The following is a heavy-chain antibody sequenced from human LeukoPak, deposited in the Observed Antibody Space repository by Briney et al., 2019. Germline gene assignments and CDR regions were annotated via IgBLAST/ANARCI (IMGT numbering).Heavy chain of an antibody. CDR1: GFTFSSYA. J-gene: IGHJ5*02. Sequence: GGSLRLSCAASGFTFSSYAMSWVRQAPGKGLEWVSAISGSGGSTYYADSVKGRFTISRDNSKNTLYLQMNSLRAEDTAVYYCAKSNSRLAYDFWSGQGSSDPWGQGTLVTVSS. D-gene: IGHD3-3*01. CDR3: AKSNSRLAYDFWSGQGSSDP. CDR2: ISGSGGST. V-gene: IGHV3-23*01.